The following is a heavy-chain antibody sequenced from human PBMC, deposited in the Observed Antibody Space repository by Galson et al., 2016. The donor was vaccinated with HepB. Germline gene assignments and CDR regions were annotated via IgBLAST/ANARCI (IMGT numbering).Heavy chain of an antibody. CDR1: GSTLTESS. CDR3: ATDWNLYY. D-gene: IGHD1-1*01. Sequence: SVKVSCKVSGSTLTESSVHWVRQAPGKGLEWMAGFDPEENETAYAHKFQGRVIVSEDTSTETAFMEMRSLTSEDKAVYYCATDWNLYYWGQGTLVSVSS. CDR2: FDPEENET. V-gene: IGHV1-24*01. J-gene: IGHJ4*02.